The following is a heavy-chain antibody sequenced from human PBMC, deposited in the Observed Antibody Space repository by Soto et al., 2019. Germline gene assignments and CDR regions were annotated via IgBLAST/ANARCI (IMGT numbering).Heavy chain of an antibody. CDR3: AKGGPSITIFRVALDAFDI. D-gene: IGHD3-3*01. CDR1: GFTFSSYA. Sequence: EVQLLESGGDLVQPGGSLRLSCAASGFTFSSYAMTWVRQAPGKGLEWVSGISDSGLSTYYADSVKGRFTISRDNSKNTLYLQMNSLRAEDTAVYYCAKGGPSITIFRVALDAFDIWGQETRLTVSS. V-gene: IGHV3-23*01. CDR2: ISDSGLST. J-gene: IGHJ3*02.